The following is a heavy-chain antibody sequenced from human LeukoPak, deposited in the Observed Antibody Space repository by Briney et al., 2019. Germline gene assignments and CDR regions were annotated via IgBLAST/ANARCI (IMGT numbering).Heavy chain of an antibody. V-gene: IGHV3-7*01. D-gene: IGHD3-3*01. CDR3: ARTYDFGIGPPGDAFDN. Sequence: AGGSLRLSCAASGFTFTKYWMTWVRQAPGKGLEWVGNIKQDGSDKNYMDSVKGRFTISRDNTKNSVYLQMSSLRAEDTAVYYCARTYDFGIGPPGDAFDNWGQGTLVTVFS. CDR2: IKQDGSDK. CDR1: GFTFTKYW. J-gene: IGHJ3*02.